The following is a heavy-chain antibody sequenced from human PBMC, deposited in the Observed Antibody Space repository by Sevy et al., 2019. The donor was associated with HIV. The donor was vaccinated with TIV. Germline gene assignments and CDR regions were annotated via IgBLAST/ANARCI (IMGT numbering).Heavy chain of an antibody. D-gene: IGHD6-6*01. CDR3: ARDLHSYSSSSAIPVGFDY. J-gene: IGHJ4*02. V-gene: IGHV3-7*01. CDR2: IKQDGSEK. CDR1: GFTFSSYW. Sequence: GGSLRLSCAASGFTFSSYWMSWVRQAPGKGLEWVANIKQDGSEKYYVDSVKGRFTISRDNAKNSLYLQMNSLRAEDTAVYYCARDLHSYSSSSAIPVGFDYWGQGTLVTVSS.